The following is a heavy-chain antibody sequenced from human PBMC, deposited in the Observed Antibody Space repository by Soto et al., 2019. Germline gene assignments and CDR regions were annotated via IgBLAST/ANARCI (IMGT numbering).Heavy chain of an antibody. CDR2: IYHSGST. Sequence: QVQLQESGPGLVKPSGTLSLTCAVSGGSISSSNWWSWVRQPPGKGLEWIGEIYHSGSTNYNPSLESRVTISVNRSENPFYLKLSSVTAADTAVYYCATGRRYYYDSSGYGLFDYWGQGTLVTVSS. CDR1: GGSISSSNW. J-gene: IGHJ4*02. D-gene: IGHD3-22*01. CDR3: ATGRRYYYDSSGYGLFDY. V-gene: IGHV4-4*02.